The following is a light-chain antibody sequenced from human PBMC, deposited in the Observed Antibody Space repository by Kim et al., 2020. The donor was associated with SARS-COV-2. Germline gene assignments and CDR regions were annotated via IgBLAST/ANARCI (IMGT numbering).Light chain of an antibody. J-gene: IGLJ3*02. V-gene: IGLV3-19*01. Sequence: SSELTQDPAVSVALGQTVRITCQGDSLRSYHASLYQQKPGQAPLLVAYGKNSRPTRIPDRFSASTSGNTGSLTITGAQAEDEADYYCSSRDSGGSHWVFGGGTQLTVL. CDR3: SSRDSGGSHWV. CDR2: GKN. CDR1: SLRSYH.